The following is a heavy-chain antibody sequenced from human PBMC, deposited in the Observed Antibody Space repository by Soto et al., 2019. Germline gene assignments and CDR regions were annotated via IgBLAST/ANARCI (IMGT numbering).Heavy chain of an antibody. D-gene: IGHD3-10*01. CDR1: GDTFKNCV. CDR2: IIPLFGTT. CDR3: AAELGFGKLSVV. V-gene: IGHV1-69*01. J-gene: IGHJ6*02. Sequence: QVQVVQSGVEVRRPGSSVKVSCKASGDTFKNCVISWVRQAPGQGLEWMGGIIPLFGTTDFAQRFQGRLTITTDESTTTAYMELSRLRSEDTATYYWAAELGFGKLSVVWGQGTTVSVSS.